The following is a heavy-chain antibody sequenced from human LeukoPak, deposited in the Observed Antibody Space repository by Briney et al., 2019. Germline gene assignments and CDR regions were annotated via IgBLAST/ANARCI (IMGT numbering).Heavy chain of an antibody. CDR3: ARDYSSTLPLFGY. CDR2: INPDSGGT. CDR1: GYTFTGYY. D-gene: IGHD6-13*01. V-gene: IGHV1-2*02. J-gene: IGHJ4*02. Sequence: ASVKVSCKASGYTFTGYYMHWVRQAPGQGLEWMGWINPDSGGTNYAQKFQGRVTMTRDTSISTAYLDLSRLRSDDTAVYYCARDYSSTLPLFGYWGQGTLVNVS.